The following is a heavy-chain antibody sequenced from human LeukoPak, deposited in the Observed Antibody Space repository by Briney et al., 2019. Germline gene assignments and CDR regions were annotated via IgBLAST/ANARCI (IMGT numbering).Heavy chain of an antibody. D-gene: IGHD6-19*01. CDR1: GFTFRSHS. CDR2: IKKDGSDK. CDR3: AKVVDGY. Sequence: PGGSLRLSCAASGFTFRSHSMSWVRQAPGKGLEWVATIKKDGSDKYYVASVRGRFTISRDNARNSLFLQMNSLRVEDTAIYYCAKVVDGYWGQGTLVTVSS. V-gene: IGHV3-7*01. J-gene: IGHJ4*02.